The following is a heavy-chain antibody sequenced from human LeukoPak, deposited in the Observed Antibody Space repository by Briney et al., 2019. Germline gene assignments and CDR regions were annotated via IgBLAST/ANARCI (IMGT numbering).Heavy chain of an antibody. Sequence: SETLSLTCTIPGGSISGYYWSWIRQPAGKGLEWIGRIFSRGTTNYNPSLKSRVTMSVDTSKNQFSLKLSSVTAADTAVYYCARDHNGGFDPWGQGTLVTVSS. CDR1: GGSISGYY. J-gene: IGHJ5*02. D-gene: IGHD1-1*01. V-gene: IGHV4-4*07. CDR3: ARDHNGGFDP. CDR2: IFSRGTT.